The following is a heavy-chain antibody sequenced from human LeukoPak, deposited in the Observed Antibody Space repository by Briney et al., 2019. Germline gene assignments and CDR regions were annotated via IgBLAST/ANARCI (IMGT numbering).Heavy chain of an antibody. D-gene: IGHD4/OR15-4a*01. CDR2: IYYSGST. Sequence: PSETLSLTCTVSGGPISSGDYYWSWIRQPPGKGLEWIGYIYYSGSTYYNPSLKSRVTISVDTSRNQFSLKLSSVTAADTAVYYCARVAGANNYYYYMDVWGRGTTVTVSS. CDR1: GGPISSGDYY. CDR3: ARVAGANNYYYYMDV. J-gene: IGHJ6*03. V-gene: IGHV4-30-4*08.